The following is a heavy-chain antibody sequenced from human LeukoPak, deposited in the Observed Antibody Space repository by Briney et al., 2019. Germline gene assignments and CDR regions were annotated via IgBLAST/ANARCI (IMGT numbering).Heavy chain of an antibody. V-gene: IGHV3-23*01. CDR1: GFTFSNYA. D-gene: IGHD2-2*01. Sequence: PGGSLRLSCAASGFTFSNYAMSWVRQAPGKGLEWVSAITSTGGRTFYADSVKGRFTISRDNSHNTLYLQMNSLRVEDTALYYCAKEPSYATSYFEYWGQGTLVTVSS. CDR2: ITSTGGRT. J-gene: IGHJ4*02. CDR3: AKEPSYATSYFEY.